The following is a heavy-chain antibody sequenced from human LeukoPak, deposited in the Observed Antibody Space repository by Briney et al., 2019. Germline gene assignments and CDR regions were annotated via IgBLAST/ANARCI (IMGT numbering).Heavy chain of an antibody. J-gene: IGHJ4*02. D-gene: IGHD3-10*01. CDR1: GGTFSSYA. CDR2: IIPILGIA. V-gene: IGHV1-69*04. Sequence: ASVKVSCKASGGTFSSYAISWVRQAPGQGLEWMGRIIPILGIANYAQKFQGRVTITADKSTSTAYMELSSLRSEDTAVYYCARFLNYYGSESPTDWGQGTLVTVSS. CDR3: ARFLNYYGSESPTD.